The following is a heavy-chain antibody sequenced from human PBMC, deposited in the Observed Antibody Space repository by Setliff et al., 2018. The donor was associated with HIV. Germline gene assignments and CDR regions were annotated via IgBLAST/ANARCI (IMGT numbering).Heavy chain of an antibody. J-gene: IGHJ6*03. V-gene: IGHV3-30*07. D-gene: IGHD6-6*01. CDR1: GFTFRTFA. Sequence: PGGSLRLSCVASGFTFRTFAMHWVRQAPGKGLEWVSVITYDGSRTYYADSVKGRFTVSRDNSKSTLYLQMDSLRAEDTAVYHCATRQAPRSCYMDVWGKGTTVTVSS. CDR2: ITYDGSRT. CDR3: ATRQAPRSCYMDV.